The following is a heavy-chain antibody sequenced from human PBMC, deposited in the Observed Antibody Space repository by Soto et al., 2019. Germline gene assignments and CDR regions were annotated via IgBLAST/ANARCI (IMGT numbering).Heavy chain of an antibody. J-gene: IGHJ3*02. D-gene: IGHD2-2*01. CDR1: GGSISSSSYY. Sequence: PSETLSLTCTVSGGSISSSSYYWGWIRQPPGKGLEWIGSIYYSGSTYYNPSLKSRVTISVDTSKNQFSLKLSSVTAADTAVYYCARPHPDLVVVQDAMSALVIWGQGTMVTGS. V-gene: IGHV4-39*01. CDR3: ARPHPDLVVVQDAMSALVI. CDR2: IYYSGST.